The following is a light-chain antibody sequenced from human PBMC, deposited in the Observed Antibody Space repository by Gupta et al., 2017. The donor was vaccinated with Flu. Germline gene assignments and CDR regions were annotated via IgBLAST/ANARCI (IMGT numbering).Light chain of an antibody. V-gene: IGLV3-27*01. CDR1: LLARKY. J-gene: IGLJ3*02. Sequence: SYELTQPSSVSVSPGHTARLTCSGDLLARKYVRWFQQRPGQAPMLIIYKDNERPPGIPGRFTGSGSGTTATLTISGAQVEDEAAYYCYAAADKNQGVFGGGTRLTVL. CDR2: KDN. CDR3: YAAADKNQGV.